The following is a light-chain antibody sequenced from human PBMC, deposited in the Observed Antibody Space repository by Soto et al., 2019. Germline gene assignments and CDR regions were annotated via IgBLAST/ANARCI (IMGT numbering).Light chain of an antibody. CDR2: YDS. CDR3: QVWDSSSDLR. J-gene: IGLJ2*01. CDR1: NIGSKS. V-gene: IGLV3-21*04. Sequence: SYELTQSPSVSVAPGKTARITCGGNNIGSKSVHWYQQKPGQAPVLVIYYDSDRPSGIPERFSGSNSGNTATLTISRVEAGDEADYYCQVWDSSSDLRFGGGTKLTVL.